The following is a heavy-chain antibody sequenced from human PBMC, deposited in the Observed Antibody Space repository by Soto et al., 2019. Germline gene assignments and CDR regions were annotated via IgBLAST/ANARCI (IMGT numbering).Heavy chain of an antibody. CDR3: ARSDIEAAGTEAFDI. CDR1: GGSISSGCYY. D-gene: IGHD6-13*01. J-gene: IGHJ3*02. Sequence: SETLSLTCTVSGGSISSGCYYWSWIRQHPGKGLEWIGYIYYSGSTYYNPSLKSRVTISVDTSKNQFSLKLSSVTAADTAVYYCARSDIEAAGTEAFDIWGQGTMVTVSS. V-gene: IGHV4-31*03. CDR2: IYYSGST.